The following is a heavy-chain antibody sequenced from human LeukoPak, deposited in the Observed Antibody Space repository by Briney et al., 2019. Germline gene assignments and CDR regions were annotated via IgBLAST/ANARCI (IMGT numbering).Heavy chain of an antibody. J-gene: IGHJ4*02. V-gene: IGHV3-64*01. D-gene: IGHD2-15*01. CDR2: ISSNGGST. CDR1: GFTFSTYA. Sequence: GGSLRLSCAASGFTFSTYAMHWVRQAPGKGLEYVSAISSNGGSTYYANSVKGRFTISRDNSKNTLYLRMGSLRAEDMAVYYCARPAYCSGGNCYRFDYWGQGTLVTVSS. CDR3: ARPAYCSGGNCYRFDY.